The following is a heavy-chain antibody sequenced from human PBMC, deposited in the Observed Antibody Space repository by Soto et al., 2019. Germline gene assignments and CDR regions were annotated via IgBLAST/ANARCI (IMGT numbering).Heavy chain of an antibody. D-gene: IGHD6-13*01. CDR2: IYYSGST. V-gene: IGHV4-39*01. CDR1: VVSISSSSYY. Sequence: PSETLSLTCTFSVVSISSSSYYWGWMRQPPGKGLEWIGSIYYSGSTYYNPSLKSRVTISINTSKNQMSLELTSVTAADTAVYYCARHSGTYDSSWFEAWGQATLVTVSS. CDR3: ARHSGTYDSSWFEA. J-gene: IGHJ5*02.